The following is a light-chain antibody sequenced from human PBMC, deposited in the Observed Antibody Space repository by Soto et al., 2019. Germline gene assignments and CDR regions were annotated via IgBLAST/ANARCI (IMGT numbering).Light chain of an antibody. Sequence: QSVLTQPPSVSGAPGHRVTISCTGSSSNIGAGFDVHWYQQLPGTAPKLLIYANNIRPSGVPDRFSGSKSGISASLAITGLQAEDEADYYCQSYDRSLSGAVFGGGTKLTVL. V-gene: IGLV1-40*01. CDR2: ANN. CDR3: QSYDRSLSGAV. J-gene: IGLJ3*02. CDR1: SSNIGAGFD.